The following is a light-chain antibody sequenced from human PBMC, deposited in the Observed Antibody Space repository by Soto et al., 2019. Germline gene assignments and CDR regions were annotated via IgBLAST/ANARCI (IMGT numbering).Light chain of an antibody. Sequence: EIVMTQSPATLSVSPGERATLSCRASQSVSTNLAWYQQKPGQAPRLLIYGPSIRATGIPARFSGSGSGTEFTLNINSLQSEDFALYYCQEYDKWPPGFTFGPGIRVDNK. V-gene: IGKV3-15*01. J-gene: IGKJ3*01. CDR3: QEYDKWPPGFT. CDR1: QSVSTN. CDR2: GPS.